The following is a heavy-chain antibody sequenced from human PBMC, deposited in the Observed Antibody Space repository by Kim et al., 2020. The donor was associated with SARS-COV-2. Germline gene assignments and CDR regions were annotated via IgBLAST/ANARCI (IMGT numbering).Heavy chain of an antibody. CDR1: GFTFGDYA. J-gene: IGHJ1*01. Sequence: GGSLRLSCAASGFTFGDYAMHWVRQAPGKGLEWVSGISWNSGSIGYADSVKGRFTISRDNAKNSLYLQMNSLRAEDTALYYCAKDTIGAAGTFKYFQHWGQGTLVTVSS. CDR3: AKDTIGAAGTFKYFQH. CDR2: ISWNSGSI. D-gene: IGHD6-13*01. V-gene: IGHV3-9*01.